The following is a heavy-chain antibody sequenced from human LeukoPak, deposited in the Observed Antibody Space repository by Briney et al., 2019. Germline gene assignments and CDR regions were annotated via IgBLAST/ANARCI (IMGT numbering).Heavy chain of an antibody. Sequence: SETLSLTCTVSGGSISSSSYYWGWIRQPPGKGLEWIGTTYYTGSTNYNPSLKSRVTISVDVSTDTFSLNLGSVTAADTAVYYCARLLGGYFAGDAFDVWGQGTMVTVSS. D-gene: IGHD3-9*01. CDR1: GGSISSSSYY. J-gene: IGHJ3*01. CDR3: ARLLGGYFAGDAFDV. V-gene: IGHV4-39*02. CDR2: TYYTGST.